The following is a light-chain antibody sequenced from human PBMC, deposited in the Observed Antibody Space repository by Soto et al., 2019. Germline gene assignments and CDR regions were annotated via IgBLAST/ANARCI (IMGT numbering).Light chain of an antibody. V-gene: IGLV2-14*03. CDR1: SSDVGGFDY. Sequence: QSALTQPASVSGSPGQSITISCAGTSSDVGGFDYVSWYQHHPGKAPKLMIYDVNNRPSGVSNRFSGSKSANTASLTISGLQAEDEADYYCSSYPTRSTVIFGGGTKLTV. CDR3: SSYPTRSTVI. J-gene: IGLJ2*01. CDR2: DVN.